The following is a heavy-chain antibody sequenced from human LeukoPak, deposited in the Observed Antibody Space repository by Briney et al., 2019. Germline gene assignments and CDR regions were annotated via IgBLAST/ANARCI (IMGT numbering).Heavy chain of an antibody. Sequence: ASVKVSCKASGYTFTNYGISWVRQAPGQGLEWMGWISAYNGNTNYAQKLQGRVTMTTDTSTSTAYMELSSLRSEDTAVYYCARDPRPMVRGVTLYMDVWGKGTTVTISS. CDR3: ARDPRPMVRGVTLYMDV. J-gene: IGHJ6*03. CDR1: GYTFTNYG. CDR2: ISAYNGNT. D-gene: IGHD3-10*01. V-gene: IGHV1-18*01.